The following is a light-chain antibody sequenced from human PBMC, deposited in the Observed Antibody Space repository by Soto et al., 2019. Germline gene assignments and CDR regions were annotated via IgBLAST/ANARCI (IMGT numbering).Light chain of an antibody. CDR3: SSYAGRITLV. CDR2: DDN. CDR1: RSDVGGYNL. Sequence: QSGLTQTASVSRSPGQSITMSCTGSRSDVGGYNLVSWYQQHPGKAPKLLISDDNKRPSGVSDRFSGSKSGNTASLTISGLQAEDEGDYYCSSYAGRITLVFGGGTKLTVL. J-gene: IGLJ2*01. V-gene: IGLV2-23*01.